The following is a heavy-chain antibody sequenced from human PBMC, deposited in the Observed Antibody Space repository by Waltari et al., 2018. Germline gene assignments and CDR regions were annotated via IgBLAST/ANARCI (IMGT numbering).Heavy chain of an antibody. CDR1: GASINSYY. D-gene: IGHD5-18*01. Sequence: QVQLQESGPGLVEPSETLSLTCTVSGASINSYYWSWIRQPPGKGLELIGYEHHSGSTKHNPSLKSRVTISVDTSKNQFSLKLSSVTAADTAVYYCARLRGHSSGSIYYYYGVDVWGQGTTVTVSS. CDR3: ARLRGHSSGSIYYYYGVDV. J-gene: IGHJ6*02. CDR2: EHHSGST. V-gene: IGHV4-59*08.